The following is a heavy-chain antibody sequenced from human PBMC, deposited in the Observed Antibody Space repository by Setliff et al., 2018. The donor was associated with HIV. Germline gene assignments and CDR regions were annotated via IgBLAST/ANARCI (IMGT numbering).Heavy chain of an antibody. D-gene: IGHD1-26*01. CDR2: IIPILGIA. J-gene: IGHJ6*02. CDR1: GGTFSSYA. V-gene: IGHV1-69*10. Sequence: ASVKVSCKASGGTFSSYAISWVRQAPGQGLEWMGGIIPILGIANYAQKFQGRVTITADESTSTAYMELSSLRSEDTAVYYCATFDSGSYASGYYYGMDVWGQGTTVTV. CDR3: ATFDSGSYASGYYYGMDV.